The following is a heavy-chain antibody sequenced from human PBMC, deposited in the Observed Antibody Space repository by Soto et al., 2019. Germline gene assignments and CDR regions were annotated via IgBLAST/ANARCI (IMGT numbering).Heavy chain of an antibody. J-gene: IGHJ4*02. V-gene: IGHV1-2*04. CDR3: ATSRTSIAVAGETEYYFDY. Sequence: AAVNDACKTSGSTFTDFYMRWVRKPPGQGLEWMGWINPNSGGTKYAQNFQGWVTMTRDTSISTAYMELSRLRSDDTAVYYCATSRTSIAVAGETEYYFDYWGQGTLITVSS. D-gene: IGHD6-19*01. CDR2: INPNSGGT. CDR1: GSTFTDFY.